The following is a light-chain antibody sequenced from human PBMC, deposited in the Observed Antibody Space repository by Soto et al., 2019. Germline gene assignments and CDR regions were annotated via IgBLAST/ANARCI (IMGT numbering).Light chain of an antibody. CDR2: DVS. CDR1: SSDVGNYNY. Sequence: QSVLTQPASVSGSPGQSITISCTGTSSDVGNYNYVSWYQQHPGKAPKLIIYDVSNRPSGVSNRFSGSKSGNTASLTISGLQAEDEADYYCSSYKTSSIFGGGTKVTVL. J-gene: IGLJ2*01. V-gene: IGLV2-14*03. CDR3: SSYKTSSI.